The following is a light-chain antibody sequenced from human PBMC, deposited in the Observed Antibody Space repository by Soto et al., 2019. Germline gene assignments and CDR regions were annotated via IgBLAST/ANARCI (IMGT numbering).Light chain of an antibody. CDR3: SSYAGSNNFV. CDR2: GVA. Sequence: QSALTQPPSASGSPGQSVTISCTGTSSDVGCYNYVSWFQQHPGKAPKVIIYGVANRPSGVPDRFSGSKSGNTASLTVSGLQAEDEADYYCSSYAGSNNFVFGTGTKVTVL. CDR1: SSDVGCYNY. J-gene: IGLJ1*01. V-gene: IGLV2-8*01.